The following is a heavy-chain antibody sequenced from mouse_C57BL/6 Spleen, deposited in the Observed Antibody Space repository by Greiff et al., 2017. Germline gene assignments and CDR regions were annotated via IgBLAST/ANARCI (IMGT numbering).Heavy chain of an antibody. Sequence: VQRVESGAELVKPGASVKISCKASGYAFSSYWMNWVKQRPGKGLEWIGQIYPGDGDTNYNGKFKGKATLTADKSSSTAYMQLSSLTSEDSAVYFCARKDWDTVFDYWGQGTTLTVSS. V-gene: IGHV1-80*01. CDR2: IYPGDGDT. D-gene: IGHD4-1*01. J-gene: IGHJ2*01. CDR3: ARKDWDTVFDY. CDR1: GYAFSSYW.